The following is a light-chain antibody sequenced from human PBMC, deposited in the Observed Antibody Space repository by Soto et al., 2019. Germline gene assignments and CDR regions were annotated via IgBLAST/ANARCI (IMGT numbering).Light chain of an antibody. V-gene: IGLV2-14*01. CDR1: SSDVGGYNY. CDR3: SSYTSGSTGV. Sequence: QSALTQPASVSGSPGQSITISCTGTSSDVGGYNYVSWYQQHPGKAPKLMIYEVSNRPSGVSNRFSGSKSGNTASLTISGLKAEDEADYYCSSYTSGSTGVFGGGTKVTVL. J-gene: IGLJ3*02. CDR2: EVS.